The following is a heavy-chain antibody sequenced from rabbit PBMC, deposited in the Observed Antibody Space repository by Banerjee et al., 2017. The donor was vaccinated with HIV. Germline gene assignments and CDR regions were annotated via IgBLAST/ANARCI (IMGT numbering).Heavy chain of an antibody. Sequence: QSLEESGGGLVQPGASLTLTCTASGFSFSSSYYMCWVRQAPGKGLEWIACIYTTSASTYYASWAKGRFTITKTSSTTVTLQMTSLTAADTATYFCARGENGGGYGLNLWGPGTLVTVS. CDR2: IYTTSAST. CDR3: ARGENGGGYGLNL. D-gene: IGHD1-1*01. V-gene: IGHV1S40*01. CDR1: GFSFSSSYY. J-gene: IGHJ4*01.